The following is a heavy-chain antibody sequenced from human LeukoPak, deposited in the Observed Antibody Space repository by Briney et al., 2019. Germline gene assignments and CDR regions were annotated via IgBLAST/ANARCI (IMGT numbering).Heavy chain of an antibody. J-gene: IGHJ4*02. Sequence: SVKVSCKASVGTFSSYAISWVRQAPGQGLEWMGGIIPIFGTANYAQKFQGRVTITTDESTSTAYMELSSLRSEDTAVYYCARTYGDYGELFFDYWGQGTLVTVSS. CDR2: IIPIFGTA. V-gene: IGHV1-69*05. CDR1: VGTFSSYA. CDR3: ARTYGDYGELFFDY. D-gene: IGHD4-17*01.